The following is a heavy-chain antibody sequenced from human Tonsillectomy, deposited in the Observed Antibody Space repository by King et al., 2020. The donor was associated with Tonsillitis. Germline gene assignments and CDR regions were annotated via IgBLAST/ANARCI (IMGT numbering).Heavy chain of an antibody. CDR2: ISGSGGTT. Sequence: EVQLVESGGGLVQPGGSLRLSCAASGFTFSSYAMSWVRQAPGKGLEWVSGISGSGGTTSYADSVKGRFTISRDNSKNTLDLQMDSLRADDTAVYYCAPTPYSSSWYYFDYWGQGTLVTVSS. J-gene: IGHJ4*02. CDR3: APTPYSSSWYYFDY. CDR1: GFTFSSYA. V-gene: IGHV3-23*04. D-gene: IGHD6-13*01.